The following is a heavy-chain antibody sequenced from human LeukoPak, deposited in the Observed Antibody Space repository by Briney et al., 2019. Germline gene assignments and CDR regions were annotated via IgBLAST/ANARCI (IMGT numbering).Heavy chain of an antibody. Sequence: PSETLSLTCTVSGGSISSGSYYWSWIRQPPGKGLEWIGYIYYSGSTNYNPSLKSRVTISVDTSKNQFSLKLSSVTAADTAVYYCAREIDGYYAFDIWGQGTMVTVSS. CDR2: IYYSGST. V-gene: IGHV4-61*01. J-gene: IGHJ3*02. D-gene: IGHD5-24*01. CDR3: AREIDGYYAFDI. CDR1: GGSISSGSYY.